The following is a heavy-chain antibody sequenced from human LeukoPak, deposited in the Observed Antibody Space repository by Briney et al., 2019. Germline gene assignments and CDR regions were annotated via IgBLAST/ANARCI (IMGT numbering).Heavy chain of an antibody. CDR1: GGSISSYY. V-gene: IGHV4-59*08. CDR2: IYYSGST. J-gene: IGHJ4*02. D-gene: IGHD5-18*01. CDR3: ARTGGYSYGYFDY. Sequence: SETLSLTCTVSGGSISSYYWSWIRQPPGKGLEWIGYIYYSGSTNYNPSLKSRVTISVDTSKNQFSLKLSSVTAAGTAVYYCARTGGYSYGYFDYWGQGTLVTVSS.